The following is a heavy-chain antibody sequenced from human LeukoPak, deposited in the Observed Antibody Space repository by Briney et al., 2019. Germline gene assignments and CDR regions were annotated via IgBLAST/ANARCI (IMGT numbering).Heavy chain of an antibody. J-gene: IGHJ3*02. Sequence: PSETLSLTCTVSGGSISSGGYYWSWIRQHPGKGLEWIGSIYYSGSTYYNPSLKSRVTISVDTSKNQFSLKLSSVTAADTAVYYCARILRYFDWLLDRDAFDIWGQGTMVTVSS. V-gene: IGHV4-39*01. CDR3: ARILRYFDWLLDRDAFDI. CDR1: GGSISSGGYY. D-gene: IGHD3-9*01. CDR2: IYYSGST.